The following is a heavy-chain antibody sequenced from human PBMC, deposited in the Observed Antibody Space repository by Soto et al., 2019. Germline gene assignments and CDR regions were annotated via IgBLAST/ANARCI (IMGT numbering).Heavy chain of an antibody. CDR2: IVVGSGNT. D-gene: IGHD3-3*01. Sequence: ASVKVSCKASGFTFTSSAMQWVRQARGQRLEWIGWIVVGSGNTNYAQKFQERVTITRDMSTSTAYMELSSLRSEDTAVYYCAAESDFWSGCQCMDVWGKGTTVTVSS. CDR3: AAESDFWSGCQCMDV. CDR1: GFTFTSSA. V-gene: IGHV1-58*02. J-gene: IGHJ6*04.